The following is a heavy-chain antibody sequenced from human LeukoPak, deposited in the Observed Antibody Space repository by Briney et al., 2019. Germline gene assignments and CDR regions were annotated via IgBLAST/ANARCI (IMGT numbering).Heavy chain of an antibody. CDR2: ISGSGGST. D-gene: IGHD2-2*01. J-gene: IGHJ4*02. CDR1: GFTFSSYA. Sequence: PGGSLRLSCAASGFTFSSYAMSWVRQAPGKGLEWVSVISGSGGSTYYADSVKGRFTISRDTSKNTLYLQMHSLRAEDTAVYYCAKEYCSSTTCPVDYWGQGTLVTVSS. CDR3: AKEYCSSTTCPVDY. V-gene: IGHV3-23*01.